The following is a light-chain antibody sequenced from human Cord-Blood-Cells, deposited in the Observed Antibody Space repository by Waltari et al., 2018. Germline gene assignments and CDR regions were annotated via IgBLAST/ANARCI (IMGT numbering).Light chain of an antibody. CDR2: AAS. CDR3: QQSYSTPYS. J-gene: IGKJ2*03. CDR1: QSISSF. Sequence: DITMTQSPSPLSGSVVYRVNITCRASQSISSFLNWYQQKPGKAPKLLIYAASSLQSGVPSRFSGSGSGTDFTLTISSLQPEDFATYYCQQSYSTPYSFGQGTKLEIK. V-gene: IGKV1-39*01.